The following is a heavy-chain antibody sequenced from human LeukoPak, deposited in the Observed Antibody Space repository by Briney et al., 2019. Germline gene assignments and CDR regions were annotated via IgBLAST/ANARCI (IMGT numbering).Heavy chain of an antibody. V-gene: IGHV3-30*18. Sequence: GGSLRLSCAASGFTFSSYGMHWVRQAPGKGLEWVAVISYDGSNKYYADSVKGRFTISRDNSKNTLYLQMNSLRAEDTAVYYCAKDRNYYDSSSLDAFDIWGQGTMVTVSS. CDR1: GFTFSSYG. J-gene: IGHJ3*02. CDR2: ISYDGSNK. D-gene: IGHD3-22*01. CDR3: AKDRNYYDSSSLDAFDI.